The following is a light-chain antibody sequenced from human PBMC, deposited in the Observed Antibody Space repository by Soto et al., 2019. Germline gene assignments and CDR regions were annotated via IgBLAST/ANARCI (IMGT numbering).Light chain of an antibody. J-gene: IGKJ1*01. CDR2: GAS. CDR1: QSVSSSY. V-gene: IGKV3-20*01. CDR3: KQYDSSAKT. Sequence: EIVLTQSPGTLSLSPGERAALSCRASQSVSSSYLAWYQKKPGQSPGLLIYGASSRATGITDRFSGSGSGTDFTLTISRMEPEDFAVYYCKQYDSSAKTFGQGTKVDIK.